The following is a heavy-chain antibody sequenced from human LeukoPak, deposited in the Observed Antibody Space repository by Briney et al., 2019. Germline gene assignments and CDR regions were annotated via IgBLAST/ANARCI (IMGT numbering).Heavy chain of an antibody. J-gene: IGHJ2*01. Sequence: SETLSVTCADSGGSFTGYYWSWIRQPPGKGLEWIGEINHSGSTNYNPSLKSRVTISVDTSKNQFSLKLSSVTAADTAVYYCARRSSKRCNWYFGLWGRGTLVTVSS. D-gene: IGHD5-24*01. CDR1: GGSFTGYY. CDR2: INHSGST. V-gene: IGHV4-34*01. CDR3: ARRSSKRCNWYFGL.